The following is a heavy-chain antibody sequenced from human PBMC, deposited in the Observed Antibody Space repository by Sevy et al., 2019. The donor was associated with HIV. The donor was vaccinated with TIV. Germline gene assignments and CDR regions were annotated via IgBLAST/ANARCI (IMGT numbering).Heavy chain of an antibody. CDR3: TSMTTVEGVFDF. D-gene: IGHD4-17*01. V-gene: IGHV3-15*01. J-gene: IGHJ4*02. CDR2: IKSKSDGGTT. CDR1: GFTLHNAW. Sequence: GGSLRLSCAASGFTLHNAWMSWVRQAPGKGLEWIGRIKSKSDGGTTDFAAPVKGRFTISRDDSQNKLFLQMNSLKTDGTAVYYCTSMTTVEGVFDFWGQGTPVTVSS.